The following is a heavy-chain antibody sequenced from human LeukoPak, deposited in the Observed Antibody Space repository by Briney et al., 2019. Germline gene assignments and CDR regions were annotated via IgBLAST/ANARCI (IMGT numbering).Heavy chain of an antibody. V-gene: IGHV4-59*01. D-gene: IGHD1-26*01. CDR2: IYYSGST. CDR3: ARYIVSYPHDAFDI. CDR1: GGSISSYY. Sequence: TASETLSLTCTVSGGSISSYYWSWIRQPPGKGLEWIGYIYYSGSTNYNPSLKSRVTISVDTSKNQFSLKLSSVTAADTAFYYCARYIVSYPHDAFDIWGQGTMVTVSS. J-gene: IGHJ3*02.